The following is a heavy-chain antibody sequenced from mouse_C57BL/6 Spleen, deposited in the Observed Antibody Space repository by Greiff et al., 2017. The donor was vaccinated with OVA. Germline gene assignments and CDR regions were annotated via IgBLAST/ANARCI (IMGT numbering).Heavy chain of an antibody. CDR1: GFTFSSYG. Sequence: EVMLVESGGDLVKPGGSLKLSCAASGFTFSSYGMSWVRQTPDKRLEWVATISSGGSYTYYPDSVKGRFTISRDNAKNTLYLQMSSLKSEDTAMYYCARYDYDGGNYFDYWGQGTTLTVSS. V-gene: IGHV5-6*01. D-gene: IGHD2-4*01. CDR2: ISSGGSYT. J-gene: IGHJ2*01. CDR3: ARYDYDGGNYFDY.